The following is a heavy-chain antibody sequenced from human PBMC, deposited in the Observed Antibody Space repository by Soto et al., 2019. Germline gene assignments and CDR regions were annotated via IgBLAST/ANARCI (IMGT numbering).Heavy chain of an antibody. CDR2: IIPILGIA. V-gene: IGHV1-69*04. CDR1: GGTFSSYT. D-gene: IGHD5-12*01. Sequence: GASVKVSCKASGGTFSSYTISWVRQAPGQGLEWMGRIIPILGIANYAQKFQGRVTITADKSTSTAYMELSSLRSEDTAVYYCARDQGRSGYADYWGQGTLVTVSS. J-gene: IGHJ4*02. CDR3: ARDQGRSGYADY.